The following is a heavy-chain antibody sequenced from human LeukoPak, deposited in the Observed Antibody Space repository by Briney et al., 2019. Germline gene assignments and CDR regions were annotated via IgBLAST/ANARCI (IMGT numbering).Heavy chain of an antibody. J-gene: IGHJ4*02. CDR3: ARNYYDTAGHFGY. CDR2: INPSGGGT. D-gene: IGHD3-22*01. V-gene: IGHV1-46*01. Sequence: GASVKVSCKASGYTFASYYMHWVRQAPGQGLEWVGVINPSGGGTTYAQKFRGRVTMTRDTSTGTVFMELSSLRSDDTAVYFCARNYYDTAGHFGYWGQGTLVTVSS. CDR1: GYTFASYY.